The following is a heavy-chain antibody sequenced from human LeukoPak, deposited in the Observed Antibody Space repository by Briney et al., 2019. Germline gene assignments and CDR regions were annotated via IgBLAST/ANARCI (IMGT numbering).Heavy chain of an antibody. V-gene: IGHV3-7*01. CDR1: VFTFSSYW. CDR2: IKPDGSAT. J-gene: IGHJ4*02. Sequence: PGGSLRLSCAASVFTFSSYWMSWVRQAPGKGLEWVANIKPDGSATYYVDSVKGRFTISRDSTNNSLYLQMNSLRAEDTAVYYCARDSNIVSSSRDYWGQGTLVAVSP. D-gene: IGHD5/OR15-5a*01. CDR3: ARDSNIVSSSRDY.